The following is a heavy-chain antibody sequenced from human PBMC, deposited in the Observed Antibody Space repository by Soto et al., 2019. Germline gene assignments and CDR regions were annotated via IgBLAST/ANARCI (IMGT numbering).Heavy chain of an antibody. J-gene: IGHJ6*02. CDR3: ARARDLLYMDV. CDR2: INPDSGGT. Sequence: ASEKVSCKASGYTFSDYYMHWVRQAPGQGLEWMGSINPDSGGTQYAQKFQGRVTMTRDTSITTAYTELSRLKSDDTALYYCARARDLLYMDVWGQGSTVTVSS. V-gene: IGHV1-2*02. D-gene: IGHD3-10*01. CDR1: GYTFSDYY.